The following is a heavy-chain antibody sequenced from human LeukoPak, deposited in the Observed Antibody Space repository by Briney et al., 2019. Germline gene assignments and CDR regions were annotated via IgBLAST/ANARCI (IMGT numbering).Heavy chain of an antibody. CDR3: AKDKSSSWSGYFQH. D-gene: IGHD6-13*01. J-gene: IGHJ1*01. CDR1: GSTFRSYA. Sequence: GGSLRLSCAASGSTFRSYAMSWVRQAPGKGLEWVSAISGSGGNTYYADSVKGRFTISRDNSKDTLYLQMNSLRAEDTAVYYCAKDKSSSWSGYFQHWGQGTLVTVSS. V-gene: IGHV3-23*01. CDR2: ISGSGGNT.